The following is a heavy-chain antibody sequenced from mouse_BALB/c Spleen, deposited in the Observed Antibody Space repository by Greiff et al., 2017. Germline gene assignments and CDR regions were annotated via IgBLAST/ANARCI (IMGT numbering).Heavy chain of an antibody. V-gene: IGHV5-12-2*01. CDR1: GFTFSSYT. CDR2: ISNGGGST. J-gene: IGHJ4*01. D-gene: IGHD1-2*01. CDR3: AATATMDY. Sequence: EVQLVESGGGLVQPGGSLKLSCAASGFTFSSYTMSWVRQTPEKRLEWVAYISNGGGSTYYPDTVKGRFTISRDNAKNTLYLQMSSLKSEDTAMYYCAATATMDYWGQGTSVTVSA.